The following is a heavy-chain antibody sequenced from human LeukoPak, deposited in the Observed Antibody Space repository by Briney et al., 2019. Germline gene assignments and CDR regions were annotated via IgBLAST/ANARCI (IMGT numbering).Heavy chain of an antibody. D-gene: IGHD3-9*01. CDR3: ARGDYDILTGTCYFDY. J-gene: IGHJ4*02. CDR2: INHSGST. V-gene: IGHV4-34*01. CDR1: GGSISSYY. Sequence: PSETLSLTCTVSGGSISSYYWSWIRQPPGKGLEWIGEINHSGSTNYNPSLKSRVTISVDTPKNQFSLKLSSVTAADTAVYYCARGDYDILTGTCYFDYWGQGTLVTVSS.